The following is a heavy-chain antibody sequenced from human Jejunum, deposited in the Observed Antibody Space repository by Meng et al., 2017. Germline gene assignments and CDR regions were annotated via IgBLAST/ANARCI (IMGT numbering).Heavy chain of an antibody. V-gene: IGHV4-39*07. CDR2: IYNRGDT. CDR3: ARGLTEWSTKDAFDV. CDR1: GGSFSSTNYY. D-gene: IGHD3-3*01. Sequence: SETLSLTCIVSGGSFSSTNYYWAWIRQPPGKGLEWIGHIYNRGDTYYSSSLRSRVTMSIDTSKNQFSLKLSSVTAADAAVYFSARGLTEWSTKDAFDVWGQGTTVTVSS. J-gene: IGHJ3*01.